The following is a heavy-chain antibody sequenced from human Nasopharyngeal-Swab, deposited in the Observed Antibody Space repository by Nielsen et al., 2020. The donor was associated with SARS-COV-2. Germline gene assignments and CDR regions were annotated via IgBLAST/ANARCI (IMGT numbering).Heavy chain of an antibody. CDR1: GYTFTGYY. J-gene: IGHJ3*02. CDR3: ARALVIAAAGFDAFDI. CDR2: INPNSGGT. Sequence: ASVKVSCKASGYTFTGYYMHWVRQAPGQGLEWMGWINPNSGGTNYAQKLQGRVTMTTDTSTSTAYMELRSLRSDDTAVYYCARALVIAAAGFDAFDIWGQGTMVTVSS. D-gene: IGHD6-13*01. V-gene: IGHV1-2*02.